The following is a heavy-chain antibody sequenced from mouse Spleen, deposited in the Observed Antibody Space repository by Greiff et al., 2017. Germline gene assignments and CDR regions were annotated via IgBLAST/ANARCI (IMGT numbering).Heavy chain of an antibody. D-gene: IGHD2-4*01. Sequence: EVKVVESGPVLVKPGASVKMSCKASGYTFTDYYMNWVKQSHGKSLEWIGVINPYNGDTFYNQKFKGKATLTVDKSSSTAHMELRSLTSEDSAVYYCARERNDYDDDGFAYWGQGTLVTVSA. J-gene: IGHJ3*01. V-gene: IGHV1-20*01. CDR3: ARERNDYDDDGFAY. CDR1: GYTFTDYY. CDR2: INPYNGDT.